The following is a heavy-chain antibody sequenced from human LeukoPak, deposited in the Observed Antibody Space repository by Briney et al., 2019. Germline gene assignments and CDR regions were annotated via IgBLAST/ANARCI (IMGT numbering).Heavy chain of an antibody. Sequence: SVKVSCKASGSTFRSYAINWVRQAPGQGLEWMGAIIPSFGTVKYAQKFQGRVTITADESTSTAYMELSSLRSEDTAVYYCARSPDLGEYSGSYGRFDPWGQGTLVTVSS. CDR3: ARSPDLGEYSGSYGRFDP. V-gene: IGHV1-69*01. CDR1: GSTFRSYA. CDR2: IIPSFGTV. D-gene: IGHD1-26*01. J-gene: IGHJ5*02.